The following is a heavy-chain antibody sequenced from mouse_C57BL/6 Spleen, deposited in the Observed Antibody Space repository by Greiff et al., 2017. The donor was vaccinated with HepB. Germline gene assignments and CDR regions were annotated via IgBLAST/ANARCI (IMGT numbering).Heavy chain of an antibody. V-gene: IGHV2-9-1*01. D-gene: IGHD1-1*01. CDR3: ARKGDYYGSSFYYYAMDY. CDR1: GFSLTSYA. J-gene: IGHJ4*01. CDR2: IWTGGGT. Sequence: VKLMESGPGLVAPSQSLSITCTVSGFSLTSYAISWVRQPPGKGLEWLGVIWTGGGTNYNSALKSRLSISKDNSKSQVFLKMNSLQTDDTARYYCARKGDYYGSSFYYYAMDYWGQGTSVTVSS.